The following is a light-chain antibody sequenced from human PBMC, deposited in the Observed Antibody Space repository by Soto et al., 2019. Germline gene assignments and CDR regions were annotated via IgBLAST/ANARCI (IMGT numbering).Light chain of an antibody. J-gene: IGLJ1*01. V-gene: IGLV2-23*02. CDR2: EVS. CDR1: SIDVGSYNL. Sequence: SVLSRPAYVCGSRGPSITISCTGTSIDVGSYNLVSWYQQHPGKAPKLMIYEVSKRPSGVSNRFSGSKSGNTASLTISGLQAEDEADYYCCSYAGSSPIYVFGTGTKVTVL. CDR3: CSYAGSSPIYV.